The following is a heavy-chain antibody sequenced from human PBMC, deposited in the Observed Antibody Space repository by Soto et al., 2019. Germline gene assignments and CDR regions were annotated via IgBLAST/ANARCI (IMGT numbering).Heavy chain of an antibody. CDR1: GYTFTSYD. J-gene: IGHJ4*02. CDR2: MNPNSGNT. D-gene: IGHD6-6*01. Sequence: ASVKVSCKASGYTFTSYDINWVRQATGQGLEWMGWMNPNSGNTGYAQKFQGRVTMTSNTSISTAYMELSSLRSEDTAVYYCAREDSSSKGIDYWGQGTLVTVSS. CDR3: AREDSSSKGIDY. V-gene: IGHV1-8*01.